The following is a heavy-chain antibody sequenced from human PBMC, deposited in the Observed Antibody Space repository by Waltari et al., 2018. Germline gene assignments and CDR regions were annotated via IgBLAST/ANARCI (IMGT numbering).Heavy chain of an antibody. J-gene: IGHJ6*04. CDR3: ARDPYSSPHRMDV. V-gene: IGHV4-61*02. CDR2: IYTSGST. Sequence: QVQLQESGPGLVKPSQTLSLTCTVSGGSLSSGSYYWGWVRPPAGKGLEWIGRIYTSGSTNYNPSLKSRVTISVDTSKNQFSLKLSSVTAADTAVDYCARDPYSSPHRMDVWGKGTTVTVSS. D-gene: IGHD6-13*01. CDR1: GGSLSSGSYY.